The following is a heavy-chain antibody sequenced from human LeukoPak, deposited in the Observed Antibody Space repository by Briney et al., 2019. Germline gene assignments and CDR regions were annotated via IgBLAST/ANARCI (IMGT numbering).Heavy chain of an antibody. Sequence: GGSLRLSCAASGFTFSSYAMSWVRQAPGKGLEWVSAISGSGGSTYYADSVKGRFTISRDNSKNTLYLQMNSLRAEDTAVYYCAREGPYDYVWGSYRSTASPFDYWGQGTLVTVSS. CDR2: ISGSGGST. V-gene: IGHV3-23*01. D-gene: IGHD3-16*02. J-gene: IGHJ4*02. CDR3: AREGPYDYVWGSYRSTASPFDY. CDR1: GFTFSSYA.